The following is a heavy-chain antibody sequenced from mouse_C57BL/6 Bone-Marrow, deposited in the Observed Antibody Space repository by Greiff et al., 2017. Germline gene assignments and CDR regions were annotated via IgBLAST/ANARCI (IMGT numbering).Heavy chain of an antibody. CDR3: ARGTTVVYFDY. Sequence: DVMLVESGGGLVKPGGSLKLSCAASGFTFSDYGMHWVRQAPEKGLEWVAYISSGSSTIYYADTVKGRFTISRYNAKNTLFLQMTSLRSEDTAMYYCARGTTVVYFDYWGQGTTLTVSS. V-gene: IGHV5-17*01. J-gene: IGHJ2*01. CDR1: GFTFSDYG. CDR2: ISSGSSTI. D-gene: IGHD1-1*01.